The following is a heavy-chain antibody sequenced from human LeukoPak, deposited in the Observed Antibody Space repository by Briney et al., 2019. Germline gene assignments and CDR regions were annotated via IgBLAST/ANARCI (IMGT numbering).Heavy chain of an antibody. J-gene: IGHJ4*02. CDR2: ISAYNGNT. CDR3: ARPQYYYDSSGLYY. CDR1: GYTFTSYG. Sequence: ASVKVSCKASGYTFTSYGIGWVRQAPGQGLEWMGWISAYNGNTNYAQKLQGRVTMTTDTSTSTAYMELRSLRSDDTAVYYCARPQYYYDSSGLYYWGQGTLVTVSS. V-gene: IGHV1-18*01. D-gene: IGHD3-22*01.